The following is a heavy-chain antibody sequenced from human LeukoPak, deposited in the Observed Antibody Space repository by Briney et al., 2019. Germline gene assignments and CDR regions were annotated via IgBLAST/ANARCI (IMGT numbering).Heavy chain of an antibody. D-gene: IGHD4-11*01. Sequence: PGGSLRFSCAASEFPFSSYVMHWVRQVPGKGLVWVSRISHDGRSRTYADSVKGRFTISRDNAENTLYLQMNSLRVEDTAVYFCARDRDYIFFDYWGQGALVTVSS. CDR1: EFPFSSYV. CDR3: ARDRDYIFFDY. J-gene: IGHJ4*02. CDR2: ISHDGRSR. V-gene: IGHV3-74*03.